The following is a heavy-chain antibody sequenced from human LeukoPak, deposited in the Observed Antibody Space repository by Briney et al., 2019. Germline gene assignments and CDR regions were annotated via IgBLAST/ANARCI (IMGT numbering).Heavy chain of an antibody. D-gene: IGHD5-18*01. Sequence: PSETLSLTCTVSGASVSSSSDYWGWIRQPPGKGREWIASITYSGNTFSNPSLKSRVTISVDTSNNQFSLSLNSVTAADTAVYYCARQPQSEYSYGFEDHWGGGILL. V-gene: IGHV4-39*01. CDR3: ARQPQSEYSYGFEDH. J-gene: IGHJ4*02. CDR1: GASVSSSSDY. CDR2: ITYSGNT.